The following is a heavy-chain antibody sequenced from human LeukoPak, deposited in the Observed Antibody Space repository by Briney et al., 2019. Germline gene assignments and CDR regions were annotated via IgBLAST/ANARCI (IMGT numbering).Heavy chain of an antibody. D-gene: IGHD3-22*01. CDR3: ARRYYDSSGYRFDY. CDR1: GFTFSSYG. Sequence: PGGSLRLSCAASGFTFSSYGMHWVRQAPGKGLEWVAFIRYDGSNKYYADSVKGRFTISRDNSKNTLYLQMNSLRAEDTALYYCARRYYDSSGYRFDYWGQGTLVTVSS. CDR2: IRYDGSNK. V-gene: IGHV3-30*02. J-gene: IGHJ4*02.